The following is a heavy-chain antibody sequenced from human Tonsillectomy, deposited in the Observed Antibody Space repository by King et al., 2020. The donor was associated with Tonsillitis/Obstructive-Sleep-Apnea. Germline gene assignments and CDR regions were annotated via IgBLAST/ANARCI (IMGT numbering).Heavy chain of an antibody. CDR1: GGSISSYY. Sequence: VQLQESGPGLVKPSETLSLTCTVSGGSISSYYWSWIRQPPGKGLEWIGYIYYSGSTNYNPSLKSRVTMSVDTSKNQFSLKLSSVTAADTAVYYCARLVAAAGRGYNRFDPRGPGTLVTVSS. J-gene: IGHJ5*02. D-gene: IGHD6-13*01. V-gene: IGHV4-59*08. CDR2: IYYSGST. CDR3: ARLVAAAGRGYNRFDP.